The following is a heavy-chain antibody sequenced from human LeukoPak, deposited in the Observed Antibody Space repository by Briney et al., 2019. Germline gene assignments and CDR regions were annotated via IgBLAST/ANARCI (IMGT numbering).Heavy chain of an antibody. CDR2: LKQKGSEK. D-gene: IGHD3-16*02. CDR1: GFTFSSYW. V-gene: IGHV3-7*01. CDR3: ARMVRSMRLGELSPYYFDY. J-gene: IGHJ4*02. Sequence: GGSLRLSCAASGFTFSSYWMSWVRKAPGKGRNGGPTLKQKGSEKYYVDSVKGRFTVSRDNAKNSLYLQMNSLRAEDTAVYYCARMVRSMRLGELSPYYFDYWGQGTLVTVSS.